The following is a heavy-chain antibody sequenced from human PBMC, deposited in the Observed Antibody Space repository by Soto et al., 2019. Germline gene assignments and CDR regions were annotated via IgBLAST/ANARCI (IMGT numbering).Heavy chain of an antibody. CDR3: ARAAAGTGGLDY. D-gene: IGHD6-13*01. CDR1: GGTFSSYT. J-gene: IGHJ4*02. V-gene: IGHV1-69*02. Sequence: QVQLVQSGAEVKKPGSSVKVSCKASGGTFSSYTISWVRQAPGQGLEWMGRIIPILGIANYAQKFQGRVTITADKPTSTAYMELSSLRSEDTAVYYCARAAAGTGGLDYWGQGTLVTVSS. CDR2: IIPILGIA.